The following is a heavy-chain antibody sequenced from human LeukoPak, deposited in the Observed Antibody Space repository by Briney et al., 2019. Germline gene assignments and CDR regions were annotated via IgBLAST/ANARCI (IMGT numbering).Heavy chain of an antibody. V-gene: IGHV3-23*01. J-gene: IGHJ6*02. CDR1: GFTFSSYA. CDR2: ISGSGGST. CDR3: AKDLWVDYYYGMDG. D-gene: IGHD2-15*01. Sequence: GGSLRLSCAASGFTFSSYAMSWVRQAPGKGLEWVSAISGSGGSTYYADSVKGRFTISRDNSKNTLYLQMNSLRAEDTAVYYCAKDLWVDYYYGMDGWGQGATVTVSS.